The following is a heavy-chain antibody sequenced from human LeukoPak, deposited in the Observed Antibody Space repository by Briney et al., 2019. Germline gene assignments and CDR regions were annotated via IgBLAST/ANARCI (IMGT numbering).Heavy chain of an antibody. CDR1: GGSISSSSYY. J-gene: IGHJ3*02. CDR3: ARAYYYASSAFDI. V-gene: IGHV4-39*01. Sequence: SETLSLTCTVSGGSISSSSYYWDWIRQPPGKGLECIGSIYYGGSTYYNPSLKSRVIISVHTSKNQFSLKLSSVTAADTAVYYCARAYYYASSAFDIWGQGTMVTVSS. CDR2: IYYGGST. D-gene: IGHD3-22*01.